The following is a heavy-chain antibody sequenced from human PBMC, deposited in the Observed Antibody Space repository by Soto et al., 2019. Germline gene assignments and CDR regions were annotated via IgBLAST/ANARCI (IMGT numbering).Heavy chain of an antibody. Sequence: QVQLVESGGGVVQPGRSLRLSCAASGFTFSSHGMHWVRQAPGKGLEWVAVIWYDGSNKYYADSVKGRFTISRDNSKNMLYLEMNSLRAEDTAVYYCERWGNWNVADYWGQGTLVTVSS. CDR1: GFTFSSHG. CDR2: IWYDGSNK. CDR3: ERWGNWNVADY. D-gene: IGHD1-1*01. V-gene: IGHV3-33*01. J-gene: IGHJ4*02.